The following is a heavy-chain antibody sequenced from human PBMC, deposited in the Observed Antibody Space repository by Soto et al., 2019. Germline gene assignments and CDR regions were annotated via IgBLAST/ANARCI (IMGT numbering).Heavy chain of an antibody. J-gene: IGHJ3*02. CDR1: GGSISSGDYY. D-gene: IGHD4-17*01. Sequence: ASETLSLTCTVSGGSISSGDYYWSWIRQPPGKGLEWIGYIYYSGSTYYNPSLKSRVTISVDTSKNQFSLKLSSVTAADTAVYYCARDGDYAAGYAFDIWGQGTMVTVSS. V-gene: IGHV4-30-4*01. CDR3: ARDGDYAAGYAFDI. CDR2: IYYSGST.